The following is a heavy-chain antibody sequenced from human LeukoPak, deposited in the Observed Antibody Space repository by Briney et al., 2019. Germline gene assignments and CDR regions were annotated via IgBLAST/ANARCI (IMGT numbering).Heavy chain of an antibody. CDR1: GYTFTSYG. CDR2: ISAYNGDT. CDR3: ARQLRWDQYYFDY. J-gene: IGHJ4*02. D-gene: IGHD4-23*01. Sequence: ASVKVSCKASGYTFTSYGFSWVRQAPGQGLEWMGWISAYNGDTKYALNPQGRVTMTTDTSTSTAYMELRSLRSDDTAVYYCARQLRWDQYYFDYWGQGTLVTVSS. V-gene: IGHV1-18*01.